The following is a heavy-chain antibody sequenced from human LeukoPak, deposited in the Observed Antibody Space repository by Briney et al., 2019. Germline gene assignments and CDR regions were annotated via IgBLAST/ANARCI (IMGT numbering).Heavy chain of an antibody. D-gene: IGHD3-10*01. CDR3: ARGSQNYYNPFDN. CDR1: GGSISGSIRGTY. J-gene: IGHJ4*02. V-gene: IGHV4-4*07. CDR2: IHSSGST. Sequence: PSETLSVTCTVSGGSISGSIRGTYWSWVRQPAGKGLEWIGRIHSSGSTKYNPCLKSRVTMSVDTSKNQLFLRLTSVTAADTALYYCARGSQNYYNPFDNWGQGTLVTVSS.